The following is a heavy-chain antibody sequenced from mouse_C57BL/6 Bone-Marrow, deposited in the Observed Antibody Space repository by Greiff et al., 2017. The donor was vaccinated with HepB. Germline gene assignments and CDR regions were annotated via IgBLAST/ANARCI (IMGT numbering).Heavy chain of an antibody. D-gene: IGHD1-1*01. CDR1: GFTFSSYG. Sequence: EVQGVESGGDLVKPGGSLKLSCAASGFTFSSYGISWVRQTPDKRLEWVATISSGGSYTYYPDSVKGRFTISRDNAKNTLYLQMSSLKSEDTAMYYCARRDGSSYDYWGQGTTLTVSS. V-gene: IGHV5-6*01. CDR2: ISSGGSYT. J-gene: IGHJ2*01. CDR3: ARRDGSSYDY.